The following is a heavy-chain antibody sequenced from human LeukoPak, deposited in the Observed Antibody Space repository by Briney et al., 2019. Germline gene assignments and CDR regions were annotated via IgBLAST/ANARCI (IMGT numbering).Heavy chain of an antibody. J-gene: IGHJ4*02. V-gene: IGHV3-11*01. Sequence: GGSLRLSCAASGFTFSDYYSTWIRQAPGKGLEWVSYISSSGGAVYYADSVKGRFTISRDNTKNSLYLQMNSLRAEDTAVYYCARAVIGGPFFGYWGQGTLVTVSS. D-gene: IGHD2/OR15-2a*01. CDR1: GFTFSDYY. CDR2: ISSSGGAV. CDR3: ARAVIGGPFFGY.